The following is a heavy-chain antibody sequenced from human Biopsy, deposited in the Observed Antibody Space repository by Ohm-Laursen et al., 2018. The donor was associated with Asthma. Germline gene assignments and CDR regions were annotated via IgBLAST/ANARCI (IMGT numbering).Heavy chain of an antibody. CDR1: GGYTGSSDHH. CDR3: ARVVSNGDIYFGIDV. Sequence: TLSLTCRVSGGYTGSSDHHWAWIRQAPGKGLEWIGFVFWSGSTHYSRSLERRVSISIDTATNEFSMKLWSVTPADTAVYFCARVVSNGDIYFGIDVWGPGNTVVVS. V-gene: IGHV4-30-4*01. J-gene: IGHJ6*02. CDR2: VFWSGST. D-gene: IGHD4-11*01.